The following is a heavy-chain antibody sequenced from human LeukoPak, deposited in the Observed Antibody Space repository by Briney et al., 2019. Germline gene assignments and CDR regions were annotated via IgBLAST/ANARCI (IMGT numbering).Heavy chain of an antibody. CDR2: IHPGNSDT. V-gene: IGHV5-51*01. Sequence: GESLQISCKGSGYSFTSYWIGWVRQMPGKGLEWMGIIHPGNSDTRYNPSFQGQVTISADKSITTAYLQWSSLKASDTAMYYCARRDSSGSSPYYYYGMDVWGQGTTVTVSS. D-gene: IGHD3-22*01. J-gene: IGHJ6*02. CDR3: ARRDSSGSSPYYYYGMDV. CDR1: GYSFTSYW.